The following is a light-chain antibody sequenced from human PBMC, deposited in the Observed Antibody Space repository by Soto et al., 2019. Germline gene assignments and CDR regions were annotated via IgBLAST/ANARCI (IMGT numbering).Light chain of an antibody. CDR2: EVF. V-gene: IGLV2-14*01. Sequence: QSALTQPASVSGSPGQSITISCTGTSSDVGGYSFVSWYQQHPGKAPKLMIYEVFNRPSGVSTRFSGSKSANTASLTISGLQPEDEADYYCSSYAASRTWVFGGGTQLTVL. J-gene: IGLJ3*02. CDR1: SSDVGGYSF. CDR3: SSYAASRTWV.